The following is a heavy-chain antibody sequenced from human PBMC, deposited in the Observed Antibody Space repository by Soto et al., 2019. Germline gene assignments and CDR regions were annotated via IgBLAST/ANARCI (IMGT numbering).Heavy chain of an antibody. CDR2: VSGSGDGT. Sequence: EVQLLESGGGLVQPGGSLRLSCAASGFTFSSFALSWVRQAPGKGLEWVSAVSGSGDGTDYADSVKGRFTISRDNSKNTLYLQMNSLRAEYTAVYYCAGPGYSSQDYWGQGALVTVSS. CDR3: AGPGYSSQDY. D-gene: IGHD5-18*01. J-gene: IGHJ4*02. CDR1: GFTFSSFA. V-gene: IGHV3-23*01.